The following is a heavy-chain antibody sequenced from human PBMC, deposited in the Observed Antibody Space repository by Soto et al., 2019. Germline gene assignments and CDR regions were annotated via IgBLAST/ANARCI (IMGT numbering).Heavy chain of an antibody. D-gene: IGHD3-3*01. J-gene: IGHJ4*02. CDR1: GGSISSSSYY. CDR2: IYYSGST. V-gene: IGHV4-39*01. CDR3: ARSSGYYWEPFDY. Sequence: SETLSLTCTVSGGSISSSSYYWGWIRQPPGKGLEWIGSIYYSGSTYYNPSLKSRVTISVDTSKNQFSLKLSSVTAADTAAYYCARSSGYYWEPFDYWGQGTLVTVSS.